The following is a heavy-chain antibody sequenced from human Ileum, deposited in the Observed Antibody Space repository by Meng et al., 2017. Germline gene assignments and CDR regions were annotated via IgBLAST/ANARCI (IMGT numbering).Heavy chain of an antibody. J-gene: IGHJ1*01. Sequence: QMQLQESGPGLVKPSGTLSFTCGVSVGSFSSGNWWGWVRQPPGKVLEWIGEIFHTGNTNYNPSLQSRVSLSIDKSKNQFSLKVISVTAADTAVYYCVNYCSGGKCSPNEKTQHWGQGTLVTVSS. CDR1: VGSFSSGNW. CDR3: VNYCSGGKCSPNEKTQH. D-gene: IGHD2-15*01. CDR2: IFHTGNT. V-gene: IGHV4-4*02.